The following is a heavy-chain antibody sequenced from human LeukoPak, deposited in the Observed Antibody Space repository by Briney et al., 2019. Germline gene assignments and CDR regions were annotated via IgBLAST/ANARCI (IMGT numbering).Heavy chain of an antibody. CDR3: ARSQWLGDWFDP. V-gene: IGHV3-21*01. CDR1: XFTFSSYS. J-gene: IGHJ5*02. Sequence: AXXFTFSSYSMNWVRQXPGKGLXXXSSISSSSSYIYYADSVKGRFTISRDNAKNSLYLQMNSLRAEDTAVYYCARSQWLGDWFDPWGQGTLVTVSS. D-gene: IGHD6-19*01. CDR2: ISSSSSYI.